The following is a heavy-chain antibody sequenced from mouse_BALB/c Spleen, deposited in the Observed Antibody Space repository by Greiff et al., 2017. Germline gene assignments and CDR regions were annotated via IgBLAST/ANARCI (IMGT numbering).Heavy chain of an antibody. CDR2: IDPSDSYT. CDR1: GYTFTSYW. CDR3: QYGNY. J-gene: IGHJ2*01. D-gene: IGHD2-10*02. Sequence: QVQLQQPGAELVKPGASVKLSCKASGYTFTSYWMHWVKQRPGQGLEWIGEIDPSDSYTNYNQKFKGKATLTVDKSSSTAYMQLSSLTSEDAAVYYCQYGNYVGQGTTLTVSS. V-gene: IGHV1-69*02.